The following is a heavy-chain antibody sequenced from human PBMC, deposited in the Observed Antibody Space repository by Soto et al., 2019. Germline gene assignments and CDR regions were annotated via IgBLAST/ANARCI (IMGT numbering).Heavy chain of an antibody. CDR2: IIPIFGTA. J-gene: IGHJ6*02. CDR3: ANRLVAASYYYYYGMDV. D-gene: IGHD2-15*01. CDR1: GGTFSSYA. Sequence: SVKVSCKASGGTFSSYAISWVRQAPGQGLEWMGGIIPIFGTANYAQKFQGRVTITADESTSTAYMELSSLRSEDTAVYYCANRLVAASYYYYYGMDVWGQGTTVTVSS. V-gene: IGHV1-69*13.